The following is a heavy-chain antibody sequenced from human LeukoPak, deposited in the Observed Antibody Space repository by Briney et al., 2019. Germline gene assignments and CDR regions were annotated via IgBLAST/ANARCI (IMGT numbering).Heavy chain of an antibody. D-gene: IGHD2-21*02. CDR1: GFTFGSYA. J-gene: IGHJ4*02. CDR2: ISYDGSNK. Sequence: PGRSLRLSCAASGFTFGSYAMHWVRQAPGKGLEWVAVISYDGSNKYYADSVKGRFTISRDNSKNTLYLQMNSLRAEDTAVYYCARDRDCGGDCYSAPDYWGQGTLVTVSS. V-gene: IGHV3-30-3*01. CDR3: ARDRDCGGDCYSAPDY.